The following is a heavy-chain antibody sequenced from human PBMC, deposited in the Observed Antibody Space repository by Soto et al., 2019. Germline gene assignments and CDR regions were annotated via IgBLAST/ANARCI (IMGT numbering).Heavy chain of an antibody. CDR1: GASISSYY. V-gene: IGHV4-59*01. CDR2: IADSGTT. J-gene: IGHJ4*02. CDR3: ARSHPGYYYDSSSYSTDN. D-gene: IGHD3-22*01. Sequence: SETLSLTCTVSGASISSYYLTWIRQPPGKGLEWIGYIADSGTTNYSPSLKGRVTISTDTSKNQFSLKLISVTAADTAVYYCARSHPGYYYDSSSYSTDNWGQGTLVTVSS.